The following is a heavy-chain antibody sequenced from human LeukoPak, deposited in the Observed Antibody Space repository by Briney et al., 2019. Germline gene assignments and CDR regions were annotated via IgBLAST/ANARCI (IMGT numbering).Heavy chain of an antibody. J-gene: IGHJ4*02. CDR3: ARDRAVAGTNRDYFDY. CDR1: EFPFISYW. V-gene: IGHV3-7*01. Sequence: GGPLRPPCEPSEFPFISYWMSGAGQPPGKGLEGVPNIKQDGSEKYYVDSVKGRFTISRDNAKNSLYLQMNSLRAEDTAVYYCARDRAVAGTNRDYFDYWGQGTLVTVSS. CDR2: IKQDGSEK. D-gene: IGHD6-19*01.